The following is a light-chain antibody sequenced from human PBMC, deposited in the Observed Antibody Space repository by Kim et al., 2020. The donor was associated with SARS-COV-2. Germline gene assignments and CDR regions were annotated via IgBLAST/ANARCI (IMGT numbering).Light chain of an antibody. CDR3: CSYAGGSVV. CDR2: DVS. J-gene: IGLJ2*01. CDR1: SSDVGRYNF. V-gene: IGLV2-11*01. Sequence: PGQSVTISCTGTSSDVGRYNFVSWYQQHPGQAPKLMIYDVSKRPSGVPDRFSGSKSGNTASLTISGLQAEDEADYYCCSYAGGSVVFGGGTQLTVL.